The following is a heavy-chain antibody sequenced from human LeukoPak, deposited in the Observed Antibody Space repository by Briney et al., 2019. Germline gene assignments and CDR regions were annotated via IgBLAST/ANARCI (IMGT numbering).Heavy chain of an antibody. J-gene: IGHJ4*02. D-gene: IGHD2-15*01. CDR1: GFTFGDYV. CDR3: ARRDIVVVVSASDY. Sequence: GGSLRLSCAASGFTFGDYVMIRVRQAPGKGLEWVSCISASGDRIFYGDSVKGRFTVSRDNSKNTLYLQMNSLRVDDTAIYYCARRDIVVVVSASDYWGQGTLVTVSP. V-gene: IGHV3-23*01. CDR2: ISASGDRI.